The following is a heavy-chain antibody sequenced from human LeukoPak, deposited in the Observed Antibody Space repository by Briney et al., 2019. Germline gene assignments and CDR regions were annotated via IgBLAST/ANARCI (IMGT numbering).Heavy chain of an antibody. Sequence: GESLKISCKGSGYSFTSYWIGWVRQMPGKGLEWMGIIYPGDSDTRYSPSFQGQVTISADKSISTAYLQWSSLKASDTAMFYCARSSGSYYYYYGMDVWGQGTTVTVS. CDR3: ARSSGSYYYYYGMDV. D-gene: IGHD1-26*01. CDR1: GYSFTSYW. CDR2: IYPGDSDT. V-gene: IGHV5-51*01. J-gene: IGHJ6*02.